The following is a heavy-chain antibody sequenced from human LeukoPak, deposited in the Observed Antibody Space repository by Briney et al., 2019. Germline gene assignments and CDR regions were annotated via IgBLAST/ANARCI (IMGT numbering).Heavy chain of an antibody. CDR1: GFTFGPYT. D-gene: IGHD3-3*01. J-gene: IGHJ4*02. CDR3: ARGSEWSSGVSDY. Sequence: GGSLRLSCAASGFTFGPYTMNWVRQAPGKGLEWVSYISSSSDTIYYADSVKGRFTISRDNAKNSLYLQMNSLRAEDTAVYYCARGSEWSSGVSDYWGQGILVTVSS. V-gene: IGHV3-48*04. CDR2: ISSSSDTI.